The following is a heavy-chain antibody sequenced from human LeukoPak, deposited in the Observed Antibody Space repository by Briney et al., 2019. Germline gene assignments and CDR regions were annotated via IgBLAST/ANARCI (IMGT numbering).Heavy chain of an antibody. D-gene: IGHD3-10*01. CDR2: ISYDGSNK. V-gene: IGHV3-30-3*01. J-gene: IGHJ6*02. Sequence: GGSLRLSCAASGFDFSGHAMHWVRQAPGKGLEWVAVISYDGSNKFYADSVNGRFTVSRDDSKSTLYLQMNSLRPEDTAVYPRARSGGSGIYDYYYYGMDVWGQGATVTVSS. CDR3: ARSGGSGIYDYYYYGMDV. CDR1: GFDFSGHA.